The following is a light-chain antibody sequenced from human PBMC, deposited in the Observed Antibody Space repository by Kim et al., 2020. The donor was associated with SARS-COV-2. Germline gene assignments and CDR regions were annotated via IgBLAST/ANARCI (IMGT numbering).Light chain of an antibody. Sequence: LAQTTGSTCPGDSLSKSYATWYQQKPGQAPILVMSDENNRPSGIPDRFSGSSSGSTAALTITGAQAEDEADYYCCSRDSTAKDYVFGTGTKVTVL. CDR2: DEN. CDR3: CSRDSTAKDYV. V-gene: IGLV3-19*01. J-gene: IGLJ1*01. CDR1: SLSKSY.